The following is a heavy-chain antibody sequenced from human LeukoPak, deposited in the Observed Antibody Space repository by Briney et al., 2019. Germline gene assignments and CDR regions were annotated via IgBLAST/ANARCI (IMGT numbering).Heavy chain of an antibody. J-gene: IGHJ4*02. CDR1: GFTFSSYA. CDR2: ISGSGGST. V-gene: IGHV3-23*01. Sequence: GGSLRLSCAASGFTFSSYAMSWVRQAPGKGLEWVSAISGSGGSTYYADSVKGRFTISRDNSKDTLYLQMNSLRAEDTAVYYCAKDGSSTSCFPDYWGQGTLVTVSS. CDR3: AKDGSSTSCFPDY. D-gene: IGHD2-2*01.